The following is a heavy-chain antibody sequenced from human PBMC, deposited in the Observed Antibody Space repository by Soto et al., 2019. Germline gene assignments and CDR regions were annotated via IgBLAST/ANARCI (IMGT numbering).Heavy chain of an antibody. CDR3: ARSPGGYYID. V-gene: IGHV1-3*01. CDR1: GYTFTSYA. J-gene: IGHJ3*01. CDR2: INAGNGNT. D-gene: IGHD2-15*01. Sequence: ASVKVSCKASGYTFTSYAIHWVRQAPGQRLEWMGWINAGNGNTKYSQKFQGRVTITRDTSASTAYMELSSLRAEDTAVYFCARSPGGYYIDWGQGTMVTVSS.